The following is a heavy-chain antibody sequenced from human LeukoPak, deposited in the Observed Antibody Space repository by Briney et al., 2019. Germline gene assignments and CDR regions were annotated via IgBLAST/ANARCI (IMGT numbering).Heavy chain of an antibody. Sequence: GGSLRLSCAASGFTFSSYAMSWVRQAPGKGLVWVSCMSVDGSSTNYADSVKGRFTISRDNAKNTVYLQMNSLRAEDTAVYYCVRDSTRAFDIWGQGTMVTVSS. CDR3: VRDSTRAFDI. CDR2: MSVDGSST. CDR1: GFTFSSYA. J-gene: IGHJ3*02. V-gene: IGHV3-74*01.